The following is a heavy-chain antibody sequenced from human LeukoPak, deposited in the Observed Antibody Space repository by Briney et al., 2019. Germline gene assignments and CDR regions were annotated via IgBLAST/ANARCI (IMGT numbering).Heavy chain of an antibody. Sequence: PGGSLRLSCAASGYTFSDYYMTWIRQAPGKGLEWVSYISSSSSYTNYADSVKGRFTISRDNAKNSLYLQMNSLRAEDTAVYYCASVFLTGYYKGGDYYFDYWGQGTLVTVSS. D-gene: IGHD3-9*01. J-gene: IGHJ4*02. CDR2: ISSSSSYT. V-gene: IGHV3-11*03. CDR1: GYTFSDYY. CDR3: ASVFLTGYYKGGDYYFDY.